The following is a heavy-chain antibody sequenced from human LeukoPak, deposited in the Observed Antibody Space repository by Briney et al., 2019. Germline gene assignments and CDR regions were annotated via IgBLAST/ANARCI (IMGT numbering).Heavy chain of an antibody. CDR1: GFTVSSNS. CDR3: AKNAGYSYGLYYFDY. J-gene: IGHJ4*02. Sequence: GGSLRLSCTVSGFTVSSNSMSWVRQAPGKGLEWVSFIYSDNTHYSDSVKGRFTISRDNSKNTVHLQMDSLRPEDSAVYYCAKNAGYSYGLYYFDYWGQGTLVTVSS. V-gene: IGHV3-53*01. CDR2: IYSDNT. D-gene: IGHD5-18*01.